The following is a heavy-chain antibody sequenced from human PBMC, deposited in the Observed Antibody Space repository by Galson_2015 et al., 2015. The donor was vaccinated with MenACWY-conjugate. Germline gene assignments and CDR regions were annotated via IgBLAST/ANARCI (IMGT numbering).Heavy chain of an antibody. CDR3: AAWTADDNY. CDR2: INPEGSRG. J-gene: IGHJ4*02. Sequence: SLRLSCAASGFTFSNSWMNWIRQAPGSGLEWVANINPEGSRGTYVDSVKGRFTISRDNAENSVYLEMNSLRPEDTAVFHCAAWTADDNYWAQGTLVTVSS. D-gene: IGHD3/OR15-3a*01. CDR1: GFTFSNSW. V-gene: IGHV3-7*01.